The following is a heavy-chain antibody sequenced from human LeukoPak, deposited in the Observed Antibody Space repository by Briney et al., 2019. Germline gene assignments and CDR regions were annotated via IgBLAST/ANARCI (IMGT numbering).Heavy chain of an antibody. CDR3: ARDPNYSYPSYYYDS. Sequence: GGSLRLSCTTSGFTFDDYPMNWFRQAPGKGLEWVGFIGGRTFRGTTQYAASLKVRFTISRDDSKSTAYLQMISLKIEDTGVYYCARDPNYSYPSYYYDSWGLGTLVTVSS. J-gene: IGHJ4*02. CDR2: IGGRTFRGTT. CDR1: GFTFDDYP. V-gene: IGHV3-49*03. D-gene: IGHD4/OR15-4a*01.